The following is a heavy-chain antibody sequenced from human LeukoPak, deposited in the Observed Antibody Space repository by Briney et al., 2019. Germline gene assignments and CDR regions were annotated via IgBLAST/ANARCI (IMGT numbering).Heavy chain of an antibody. D-gene: IGHD2-21*01. V-gene: IGHV3-23*01. CDR3: AKNRGHCVDGGCHNYYYMDV. Sequence: GVSLRLSCAASGFTFSSYAMTWGRQAPGKGLEWVSTVSGSAGRTDYTDSVKGRFTISRDNLKNTLHLQMNGLRAEDTAVYYCAKNRGHCVDGGCHNYYYMDVWGKGTTVTVSS. J-gene: IGHJ6*03. CDR2: VSGSAGRT. CDR1: GFTFSSYA.